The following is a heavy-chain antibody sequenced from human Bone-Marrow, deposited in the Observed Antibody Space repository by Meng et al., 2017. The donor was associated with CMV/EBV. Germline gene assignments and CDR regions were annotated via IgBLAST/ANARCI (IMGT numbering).Heavy chain of an antibody. CDR3: ARGGVVVPAAIRSDYYYYYGMDV. CDR2: INHSGST. D-gene: IGHD2-2*01. Sequence: GSLRLSCAVYGGSFSGYYWSWIRQPPGKGLEWIGEINHSGSTNYNPSLKSRVTISVDTSKNQFSMKRSSVTAADTAVYYCARGGVVVPAAIRSDYYYYYGMDVWGQGTTVTVSS. CDR1: GGSFSGYY. V-gene: IGHV4-34*01. J-gene: IGHJ6*02.